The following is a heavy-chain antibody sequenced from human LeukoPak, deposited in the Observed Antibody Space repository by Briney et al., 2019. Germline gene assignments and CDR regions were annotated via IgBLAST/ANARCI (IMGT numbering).Heavy chain of an antibody. J-gene: IGHJ5*02. CDR1: GYSISSGYY. Sequence: SETLSLTCTVSGYSISSGYYWGWIRQPPGKGLEWIGSIYHSGSTNYNPSLKSRVTISVDTSKNQFSLKLSSVTAADTAVYYCARAPPSGWFDPWGQGTLVTVSS. CDR3: ARAPPSGWFDP. D-gene: IGHD6-25*01. V-gene: IGHV4-38-2*02. CDR2: IYHSGST.